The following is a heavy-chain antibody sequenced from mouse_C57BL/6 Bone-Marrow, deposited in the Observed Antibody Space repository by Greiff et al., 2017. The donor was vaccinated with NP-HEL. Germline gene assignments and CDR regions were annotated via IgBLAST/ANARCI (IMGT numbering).Heavy chain of an antibody. CDR1: GYTFTSYW. Sequence: VKLQQPGAELVKPGASVKLSCKASGYTFTSYWMHWVKQRPGQGLEWIGMIHPNSGSTNYNEKFKSKATLTVDKSSSTAYMQLSSLTSEDSAVYYCAREGLRRGFAYWGQGTLVTVSA. D-gene: IGHD2-4*01. CDR3: AREGLRRGFAY. J-gene: IGHJ3*01. V-gene: IGHV1-64*01. CDR2: IHPNSGST.